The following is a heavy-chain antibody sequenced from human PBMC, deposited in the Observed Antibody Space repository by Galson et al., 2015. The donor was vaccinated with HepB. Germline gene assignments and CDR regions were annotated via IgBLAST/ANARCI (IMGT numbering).Heavy chain of an antibody. CDR2: VYHSATT. CDR1: GGSISSYY. D-gene: IGHD5-12*01. J-gene: IGHJ4*02. Sequence: SETLSLTCTVSGGSISSYYWSWVRQPPGKGLEWIGYVYHSATTHYNPSLKSRVTISADTSKNQFSLKLSSVAAADTAVYYCARTVDLVATISHKFYFDYWGQGALVTVSS. V-gene: IGHV4-59*01. CDR3: ARTVDLVATISHKFYFDY.